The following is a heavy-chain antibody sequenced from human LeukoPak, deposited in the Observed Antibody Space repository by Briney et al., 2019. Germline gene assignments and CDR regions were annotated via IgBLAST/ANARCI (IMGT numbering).Heavy chain of an antibody. D-gene: IGHD4-17*01. Sequence: GGSLRLSCAASGFTFSTYWMSWVRQAPGKGLEWVANIKQDGSEKYYVDSVKGRFTISRDNSKNTLYLQINSLRPEDTAVFYCAKDDYGDYPWNFYHWGQGTLVTVSS. J-gene: IGHJ4*02. CDR1: GFTFSTYW. CDR3: AKDDYGDYPWNFYH. CDR2: IKQDGSEK. V-gene: IGHV3-7*01.